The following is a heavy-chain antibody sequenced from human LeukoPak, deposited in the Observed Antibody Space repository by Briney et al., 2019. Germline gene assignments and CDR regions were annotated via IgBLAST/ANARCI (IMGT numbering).Heavy chain of an antibody. D-gene: IGHD3-10*01. Sequence: GGSLRLSCAASGFTVSSNYMSWVRQAPGKGLDWVSYISSSGITIYYADSVKGRFTISRDNAKKSLYLEMNSLRAEDTAVYYCARDQYGLGYGSLFDYWGQGTLVTVSS. J-gene: IGHJ4*02. CDR2: ISSSGITI. V-gene: IGHV3-11*01. CDR3: ARDQYGLGYGSLFDY. CDR1: GFTVSSNY.